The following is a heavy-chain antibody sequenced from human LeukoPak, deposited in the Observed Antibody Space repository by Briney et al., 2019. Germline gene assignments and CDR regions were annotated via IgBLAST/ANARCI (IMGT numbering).Heavy chain of an antibody. CDR2: IFYTGRA. CDR1: RGSISPDH. J-gene: IGHJ4*02. CDR3: ARLVDGANTRVDS. Sequence: SETLSLTCTVSRGSISPDHCAWIRQPPGKGLEWIGYIFYTGRARYNPSLEGRATLTVGMSKNQVSLKLRSVTAADTATYYCARLVDGANTRVDSWGQGTLVTVSS. D-gene: IGHD4/OR15-4a*01. V-gene: IGHV4-59*08.